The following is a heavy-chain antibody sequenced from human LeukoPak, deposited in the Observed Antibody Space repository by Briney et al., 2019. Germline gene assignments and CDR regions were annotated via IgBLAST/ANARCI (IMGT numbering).Heavy chain of an antibody. D-gene: IGHD2-15*01. Sequence: GGSLRLSCAASGFIFSTYSMSWVRQAPGKGLEWVSVIYSGGSTYYADSVKGRFTISRDNSKNTLYLQMNSLRAEDTAVYYCARDFGGVWGQGTTVTVSS. CDR3: ARDFGGV. J-gene: IGHJ6*02. CDR2: IYSGGST. V-gene: IGHV3-66*01. CDR1: GFIFSTYS.